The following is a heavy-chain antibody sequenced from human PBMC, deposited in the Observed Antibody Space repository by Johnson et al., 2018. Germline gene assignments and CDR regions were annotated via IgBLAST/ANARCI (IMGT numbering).Heavy chain of an antibody. Sequence: VQLVESGAEVKKPGSSVKVSCKASGGTFSSYAISWVRQAPGQGLEWMGGIIPIFGTANYAQKFQGRVTMTRNTSISTAYMELSSLRSEDTAVYYCARALSVAGKRSFDVWGKGTTVTVSS. J-gene: IGHJ6*04. CDR1: GGTFSSYA. CDR2: IIPIFGTA. D-gene: IGHD6-19*01. V-gene: IGHV1-69*06. CDR3: ARALSVAGKRSFDV.